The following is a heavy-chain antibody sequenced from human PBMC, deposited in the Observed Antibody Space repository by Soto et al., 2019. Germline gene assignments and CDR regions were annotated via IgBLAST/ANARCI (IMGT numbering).Heavy chain of an antibody. CDR1: GFTFSSCA. D-gene: IGHD6-13*01. Sequence: GGSLRLSCAASGFTFSSCAMGWVRQAPGKGLEWVSSISVNGGSTYYADSVKGRFTISRDNSKNSLYLHMISLRAEDTAVYYCAKERNRWSSSGSDYWGQGTLVTV. V-gene: IGHV3-23*01. CDR3: AKERNRWSSSGSDY. CDR2: ISVNGGST. J-gene: IGHJ4*02.